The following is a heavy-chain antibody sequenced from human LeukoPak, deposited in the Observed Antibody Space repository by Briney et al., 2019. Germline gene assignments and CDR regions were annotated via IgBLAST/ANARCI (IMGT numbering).Heavy chain of an antibody. CDR3: ARVSSLVVPAAIED. D-gene: IGHD2-2*01. CDR1: GYTFTSYG. Sequence: ASVKVSXKASGYTFTSYGISWVRQAPGQGLEWMGWISAYNGNTNYAQKLQGRVTMTTDTSTSTAYMELRSLRSDDTAVYYCARVSSLVVPAAIEDWGQGTLVTVSS. CDR2: ISAYNGNT. V-gene: IGHV1-18*01. J-gene: IGHJ4*02.